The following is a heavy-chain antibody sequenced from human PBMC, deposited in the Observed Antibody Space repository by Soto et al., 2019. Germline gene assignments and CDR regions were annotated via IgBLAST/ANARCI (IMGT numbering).Heavy chain of an antibody. D-gene: IGHD3-3*01. CDR3: ARGGEVGVAGSAAFDM. Sequence: QVQLVQSGAEVKKPGASVKISCTASGYTVTTHYMHWVRQAPGRELEWMGAINPGSGAAKYTQTFQARVTMTRDTSTNTVYMEMSALRSEDTAVFYCARGGEVGVAGSAAFDMWGQGTMVTVSS. V-gene: IGHV1-46*01. CDR1: GYTVTTHY. CDR2: INPGSGAA. J-gene: IGHJ3*02.